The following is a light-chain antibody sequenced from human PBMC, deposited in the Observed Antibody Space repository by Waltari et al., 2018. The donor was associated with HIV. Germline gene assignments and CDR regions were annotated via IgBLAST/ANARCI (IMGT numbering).Light chain of an antibody. V-gene: IGKV1-9*01. J-gene: IGKJ3*01. Sequence: DIQLTQSPSFLSASVGDRVTITCRASQGISNFLAWYQQQPGKPPKLPIYAASTLKSGVPARFSGSGSGTEFTLTISSLQPEDFATYFCQQRSSYPPTFGPGTKVDIK. CDR2: AAS. CDR3: QQRSSYPPT. CDR1: QGISNF.